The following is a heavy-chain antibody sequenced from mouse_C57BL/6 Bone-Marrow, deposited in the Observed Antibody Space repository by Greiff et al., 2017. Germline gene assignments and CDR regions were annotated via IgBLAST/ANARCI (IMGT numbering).Heavy chain of an antibody. CDR1: GFTFSDAW. Sequence: EVQLQQSGGGLVQPGGSMKLSCAASGFTFSDAWMDWVRQSPEKGLEWVAEIRNKANNHAKYYAESVKGRYTISRDDTKSSVDKQMNSLRAKDTSIYSCTLWDYWGQGTTLTVSS. J-gene: IGHJ2*01. V-gene: IGHV6-6*01. CDR2: IRNKANNHAK. CDR3: TLWDY.